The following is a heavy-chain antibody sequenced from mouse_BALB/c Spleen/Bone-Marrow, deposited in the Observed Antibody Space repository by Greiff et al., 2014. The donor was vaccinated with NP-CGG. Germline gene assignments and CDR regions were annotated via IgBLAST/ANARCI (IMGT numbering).Heavy chain of an antibody. Sequence: ESGAELAKPGASVKMSCKASGYTFTSYWMHWVKQRPGQGLEWIGYINPSTGYTEYNQKFKDKATLTADKSSSTAYMQLSSLTSEDSAVYYCARDHPYYFDYWGQGTTLTVSS. V-gene: IGHV1-7*01. CDR1: GYTFTSYW. CDR3: ARDHPYYFDY. J-gene: IGHJ2*01. CDR2: INPSTGYT.